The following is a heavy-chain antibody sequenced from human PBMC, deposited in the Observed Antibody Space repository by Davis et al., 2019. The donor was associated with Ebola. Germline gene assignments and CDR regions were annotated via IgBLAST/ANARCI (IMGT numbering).Heavy chain of an antibody. CDR3: AISDYTFWTGYSNYYGMDV. V-gene: IGHV1-24*01. D-gene: IGHD3/OR15-3a*01. CDR2: SDPKDGET. CDR1: GYTLTELS. Sequence: ASVKVSCKLSGYTLTELSIHWVRQAPGKGLEWMGGSDPKDGETLYAQKFQGRVTMTADISTDTAYMELSSLRSEDTAVYYCAISDYTFWTGYSNYYGMDVWGQGTTITVSS. J-gene: IGHJ6*02.